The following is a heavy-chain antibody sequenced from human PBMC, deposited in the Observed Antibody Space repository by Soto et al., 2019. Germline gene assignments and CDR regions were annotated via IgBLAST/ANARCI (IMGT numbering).Heavy chain of an antibody. D-gene: IGHD3-22*01. CDR1: GYSFTSYW. V-gene: IGHV5-51*01. CDR2: IYPGDSDT. CDR3: ARRPDYYDSRLIDY. J-gene: IGHJ4*02. Sequence: GESLKISCKGSGYSFTSYWIGWVRQMPGKGLEWIGIIYPGDSDTRYSPSFQGQVTISADKSISTAYLQWSSLKASDTDMYYCARRPDYYDSRLIDYWGQGTLVTVSS.